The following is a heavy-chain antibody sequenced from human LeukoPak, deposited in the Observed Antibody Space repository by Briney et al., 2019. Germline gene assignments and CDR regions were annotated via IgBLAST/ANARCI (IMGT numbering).Heavy chain of an antibody. D-gene: IGHD6-13*01. J-gene: IGHJ1*01. CDR3: AKVGSWYAEYFQH. CDR1: GGTFSSYA. Sequence: SVKVSCKASGGTFSSYAISWVRQAPGQGLEWMGRIIPILGIANYAQKFQGRVTITADKSTSTAYMELSSLRSEDTAVYYCAKVGSWYAEYFQHWGQGTLVTVSS. CDR2: IIPILGIA. V-gene: IGHV1-69*04.